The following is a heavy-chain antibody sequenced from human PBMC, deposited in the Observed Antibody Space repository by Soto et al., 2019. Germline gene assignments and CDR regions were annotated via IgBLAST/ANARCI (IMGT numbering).Heavy chain of an antibody. CDR2: IDPSDSYT. CDR3: ARRCSGGSCYSGDFDY. J-gene: IGHJ4*02. Sequence: PGESLKISCKGSGYSFTSYWISGVRQMPGKGLEWMGRIDPSDSYTNYSPSFQGHVTISADKSISTAYLQWSSLKASDTAMYYCARRCSGGSCYSGDFDYWGQGTLVTVSS. D-gene: IGHD2-15*01. CDR1: GYSFTSYW. V-gene: IGHV5-10-1*01.